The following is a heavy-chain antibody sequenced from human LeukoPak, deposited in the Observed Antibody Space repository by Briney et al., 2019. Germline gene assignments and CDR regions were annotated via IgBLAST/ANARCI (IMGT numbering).Heavy chain of an antibody. V-gene: IGHV3-23*01. D-gene: IGHD4-17*01. Sequence: GGPLSLFCAASGLTFSSYAMSWVRQAPGKGLEWVSTNADSVKGRFTISRDNSKNTLYLQMNSLRAEDTAVYFCAKDLYGDYVGDYWGQGTLVTVSS. CDR1: GLTFSSYA. CDR3: AKDLYGDYVGDY. J-gene: IGHJ4*02.